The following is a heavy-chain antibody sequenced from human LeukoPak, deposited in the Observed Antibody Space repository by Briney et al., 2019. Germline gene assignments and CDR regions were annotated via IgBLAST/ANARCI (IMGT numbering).Heavy chain of an antibody. J-gene: IGHJ6*03. CDR2: IYYSGST. CDR3: ARDSTMSVSVDYYYYMDV. Sequence: SETLSLTCTVSGGSISSYYWSWIRQPPGKGLEWIGYIYYSGSTNYNPSLKSRVTMSVDTSKNQFSLKLSSVTAADTAVYYCARDSTMSVSVDYYYYMDVWGKGTTVTVSS. V-gene: IGHV4-59*12. D-gene: IGHD3-22*01. CDR1: GGSISSYY.